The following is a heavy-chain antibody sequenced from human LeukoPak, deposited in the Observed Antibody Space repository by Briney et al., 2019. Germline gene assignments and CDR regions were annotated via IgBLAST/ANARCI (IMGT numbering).Heavy chain of an antibody. Sequence: EASVKVSCKVSGYTLTELSMHWVRQAPGKGLEWMGGFDPEDGETIYAQKFQGRVTMTEDTSTDTAYMELSSLRSEDTAVYYCATDVWWLRLTEKKFDYWGQGTLVTVSS. CDR3: ATDVWWLRLTEKKFDY. CDR1: GYTLTELS. V-gene: IGHV1-24*01. J-gene: IGHJ4*02. CDR2: FDPEDGET. D-gene: IGHD5-12*01.